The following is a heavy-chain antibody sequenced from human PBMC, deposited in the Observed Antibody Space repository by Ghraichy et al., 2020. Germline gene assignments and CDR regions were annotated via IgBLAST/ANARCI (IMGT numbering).Heavy chain of an antibody. J-gene: IGHJ3*02. CDR2: IYYSGST. Sequence: SETLSLTCTVSGGSISSSSYYWGWIRQPPGKGLEWIGSIYYSGSTYYNPSLKSRVTISVDTSKNQFSLKLSSVTAADTAVYYCARHRITIFGVGRKDAFDIWGQGTMVTVSS. V-gene: IGHV4-39*01. CDR1: GGSISSSSYY. D-gene: IGHD3-3*01. CDR3: ARHRITIFGVGRKDAFDI.